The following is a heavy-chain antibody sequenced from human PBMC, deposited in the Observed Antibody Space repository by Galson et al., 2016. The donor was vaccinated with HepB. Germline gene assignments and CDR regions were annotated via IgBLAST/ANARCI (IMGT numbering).Heavy chain of an antibody. Sequence: SETLSLTCTVSGVSISSSKYYWGWIRQPPGKGLEWIGSIYYGGSTYYNPSLKSRVTISVDTSKNQFSLKLSSVTAADTAVYYCLRPSVYAIGPFDHWGQGTLVTVSS. CDR1: GVSISSSKYY. V-gene: IGHV4-39*01. J-gene: IGHJ4*02. D-gene: IGHD2-8*01. CDR3: LRPSVYAIGPFDH. CDR2: IYYGGST.